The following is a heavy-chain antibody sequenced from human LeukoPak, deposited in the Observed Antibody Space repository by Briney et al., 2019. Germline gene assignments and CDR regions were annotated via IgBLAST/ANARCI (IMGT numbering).Heavy chain of an antibody. CDR2: IYSGGNP. CDR3: ANRMSF. J-gene: IGHJ4*02. Sequence: GGSLRLSCAASGVNVSSEYMSWVRQAPGKGLEWVSLIYSGGNPYYADSVKGRFTIYRHNTKNTLYLQMTNLRTEDTAIYYCANRMSFGGPGTLVTVSS. CDR1: GVNVSSEY. V-gene: IGHV3-53*04. D-gene: IGHD3-10*01.